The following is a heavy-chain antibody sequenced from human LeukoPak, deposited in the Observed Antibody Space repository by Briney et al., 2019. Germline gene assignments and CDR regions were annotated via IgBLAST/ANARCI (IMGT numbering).Heavy chain of an antibody. D-gene: IGHD6-19*01. V-gene: IGHV3-30*02. J-gene: IGHJ4*02. CDR1: GYTFTGYY. Sequence: GASVKVSCKASGYTFTGYYMHWVRQAPGKGLEWVAFIRYDGSNKYYADSVKGRFTISRDNAKNSPYLQMNSLRAEDTAVYYCARDNIAVAGTGFDYWGQGTLVTVSS. CDR2: IRYDGSNK. CDR3: ARDNIAVAGTGFDY.